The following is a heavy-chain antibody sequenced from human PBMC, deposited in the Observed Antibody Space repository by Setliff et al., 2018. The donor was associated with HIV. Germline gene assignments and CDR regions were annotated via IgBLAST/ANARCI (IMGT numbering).Heavy chain of an antibody. D-gene: IGHD3-10*01. Sequence: SETLSLTCTVSRASIGSSSYYWGWIRQPPGKGLEWIGSIYYSGSTYYNPSLKSRVTISVDTSKNQFSLKLSSVTAADTAVYYCARDGPLEGSYRYYYYYMDVWGKGTTVTVSS. J-gene: IGHJ6*03. CDR3: ARDGPLEGSYRYYYYYMDV. CDR2: IYYSGST. V-gene: IGHV4-39*07. CDR1: RASIGSSSYY.